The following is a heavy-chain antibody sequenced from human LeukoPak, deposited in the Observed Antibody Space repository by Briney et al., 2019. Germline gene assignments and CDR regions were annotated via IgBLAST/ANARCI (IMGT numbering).Heavy chain of an antibody. D-gene: IGHD2-8*01. V-gene: IGHV4-59*08. CDR2: THYTGNT. Sequence: SETLSLTCSVPSDSINYYYWNWIRQPPGKELEWIAYTHYTGNTKSNPSLKSRVTTSVDTSKSQFSLKLSSVTAADTAIYYCAKWSSTLKAFDFWGQGILAIVSS. CDR1: SDSINYYY. J-gene: IGHJ4*02. CDR3: AKWSSTLKAFDF.